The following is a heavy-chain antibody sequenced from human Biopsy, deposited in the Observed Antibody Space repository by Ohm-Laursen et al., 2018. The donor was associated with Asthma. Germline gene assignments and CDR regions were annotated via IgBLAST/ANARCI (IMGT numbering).Heavy chain of an antibody. CDR1: GYTFNSVG. CDR3: ARAVDYSHYYGIDV. V-gene: IGHV1-18*01. D-gene: IGHD3-10*01. Sequence: ASVKVSCKTSGYTFNSVGITWVRQAPGQGLEWMGWISVYNGNTKVAQKLQDRVTMITDTSTSIAYMGLRSLRSDDTAVYFCARAVDYSHYYGIDVWGQGTTVTVS. J-gene: IGHJ6*02. CDR2: ISVYNGNT.